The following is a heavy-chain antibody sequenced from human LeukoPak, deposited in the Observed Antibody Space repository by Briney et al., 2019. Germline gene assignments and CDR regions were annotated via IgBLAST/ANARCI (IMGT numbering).Heavy chain of an antibody. J-gene: IGHJ5*02. V-gene: IGHV1-69*13. CDR1: GGTFSSYA. CDR3: ARIDNTYCTNGVCAPGNWFDP. D-gene: IGHD2-8*01. Sequence: SVKVSCKASGGTFSSYAISWVRQAPGQGLEWMGGTIPIFGTANYAQKFQDRVTITADESTSTAYMELSSLRSEDTAVYYCARIDNTYCTNGVCAPGNWFDPWGQGTLVTVSS. CDR2: TIPIFGTA.